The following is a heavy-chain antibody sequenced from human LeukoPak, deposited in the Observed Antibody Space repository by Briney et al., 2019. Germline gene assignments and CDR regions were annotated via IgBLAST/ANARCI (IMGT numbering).Heavy chain of an antibody. CDR2: IYTSGST. CDR1: GGSISSGSYY. CDR3: ARRVRQWLGDYYYYYMDV. V-gene: IGHV4-61*02. D-gene: IGHD6-19*01. J-gene: IGHJ6*03. Sequence: PSETLSLTCTVSGGSISSGSYYWSWIRQPAGKGLEWIGRIYTSGSTNYNPSLKSRVTISVDTSKNQFSLKLSSVTAADTAVYYCARRVRQWLGDYYYYYMDVWGKGTTVTVSS.